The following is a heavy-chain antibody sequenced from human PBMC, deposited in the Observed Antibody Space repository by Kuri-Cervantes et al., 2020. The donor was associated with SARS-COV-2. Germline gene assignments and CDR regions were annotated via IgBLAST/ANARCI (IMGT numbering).Heavy chain of an antibody. CDR3: ARAVYNSGFFDF. V-gene: IGHV3-33*08. CDR2: LWEDGSNE. J-gene: IGHJ4*02. CDR1: GFTFSTFG. D-gene: IGHD2-8*01. Sequence: GGSLRLSCAASGFTFSTFGMHWVRQARGKGPEWVAGLWEDGSNEKCADSVKGRFSISRDNSKKMLYLQMNSLRDEDTAVYYCARAVYNSGFFDFWGQGTLVTVSS.